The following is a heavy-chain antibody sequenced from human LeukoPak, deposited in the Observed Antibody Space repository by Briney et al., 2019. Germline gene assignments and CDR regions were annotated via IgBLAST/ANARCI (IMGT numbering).Heavy chain of an antibody. J-gene: IGHJ4*02. Sequence: VASVKVSCKASGYTFTSYGISWVRQAPGQGLEWMGWINPNSGGTNYAQKFQGRVTMTRDTSISTAYMELRSLRSDDTAVYYCARDLRMEGGDGDYWGQGTLVTVSS. V-gene: IGHV1-2*02. CDR1: GYTFTSYG. CDR3: ARDLRMEGGDGDY. D-gene: IGHD2-21*02. CDR2: INPNSGGT.